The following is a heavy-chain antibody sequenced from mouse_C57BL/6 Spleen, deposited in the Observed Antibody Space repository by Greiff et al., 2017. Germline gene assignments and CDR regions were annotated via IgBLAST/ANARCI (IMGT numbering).Heavy chain of an antibody. J-gene: IGHJ4*01. CDR2: IYPGDGDT. V-gene: IGHV1-80*01. D-gene: IGHD1-2*01. Sequence: VQGVESGAELVKPGASVKISCKASGYAFSSYWMNWVKQRPGKGLEWIGQIYPGDGDTNYNGKFKGKATLTADKSSSTAYMQLSSLTSEDSAVYFCAKRGDGVGAMDYWGQGTSVTVSS. CDR1: GYAFSSYW. CDR3: AKRGDGVGAMDY.